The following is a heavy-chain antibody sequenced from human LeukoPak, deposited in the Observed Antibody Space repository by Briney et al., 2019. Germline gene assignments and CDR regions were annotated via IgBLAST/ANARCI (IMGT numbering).Heavy chain of an antibody. CDR1: GYSFTSYW. CDR2: IYPGDSDT. CDR3: ARRDILTGYRDAFDI. V-gene: IGHV5-51*01. J-gene: IGHJ3*02. D-gene: IGHD3-9*01. Sequence: GESLKISCKGSGYSFTSYWIGWVRQMPGKGLEWMGIIYPGDSDTRYSPSFQGQVTISADKSISTAYLQWSSLKAPDTAMYYCARRDILTGYRDAFDIWGQGTMVTVSS.